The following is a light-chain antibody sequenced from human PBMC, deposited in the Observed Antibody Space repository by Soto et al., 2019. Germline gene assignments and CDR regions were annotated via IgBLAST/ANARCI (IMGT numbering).Light chain of an antibody. CDR3: SSYTSGSTPYV. Sequence: QSVLTQPASVSGSPGHSITISCTGTSSDVGGYNYVSWYQQHPGKAPKLMIYEVRNRPSGVSNRFAGSKSGNTASLTIYGLQAEDEADYYCSSYTSGSTPYVVGTGTKVTVL. CDR2: EVR. V-gene: IGLV2-14*01. J-gene: IGLJ1*01. CDR1: SSDVGGYNY.